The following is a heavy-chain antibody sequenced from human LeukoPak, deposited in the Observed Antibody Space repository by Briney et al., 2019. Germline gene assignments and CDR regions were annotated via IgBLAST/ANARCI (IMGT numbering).Heavy chain of an antibody. CDR2: INSDGSST. D-gene: IGHD4-17*01. J-gene: IGHJ4*02. CDR1: GFTFSSYW. Sequence: GGSLRLSCAASGFTFSSYWMHWVRQAPGKGLVWVSRINSDGSSTSYADSVKGRFTISRDNAKNTLYLQMNSLRAEDTAVYYCARDPDTYGDYPYFDYWGQGTLVTVSS. V-gene: IGHV3-74*01. CDR3: ARDPDTYGDYPYFDY.